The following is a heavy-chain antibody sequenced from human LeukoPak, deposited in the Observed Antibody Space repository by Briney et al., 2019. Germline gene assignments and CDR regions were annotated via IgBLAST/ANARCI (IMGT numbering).Heavy chain of an antibody. CDR2: IYYSGST. CDR3: ARDRDGYNNYYGMDV. J-gene: IGHJ6*02. D-gene: IGHD5-24*01. V-gene: IGHV4-59*01. Sequence: SETLSLTCTVSGGCISSYYWSWIRQPPGKGLEWIGYIYYSGSTNYNPSLKSRVTISVDTSKNQFSLKLSSVTAADTAVYYCARDRDGYNNYYGMDVWGQGTTVTVSS. CDR1: GGCISSYY.